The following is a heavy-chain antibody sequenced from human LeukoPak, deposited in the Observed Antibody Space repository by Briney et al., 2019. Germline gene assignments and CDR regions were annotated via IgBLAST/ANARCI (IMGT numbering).Heavy chain of an antibody. V-gene: IGHV4-59*08. CDR2: IYYSGST. J-gene: IGHJ3*02. D-gene: IGHD6-19*01. CDR1: GGSISSYY. Sequence: SETLSLTCSVSGGSISSYYWSWIRQPPGKGLEWIGYIYYSGSTNYNPSLKSRVSMSVDTSKNQFSLKLTSVTAADTAVYYRARLRPVAGYDAFDIWGHGTMVTVSS. CDR3: ARLRPVAGYDAFDI.